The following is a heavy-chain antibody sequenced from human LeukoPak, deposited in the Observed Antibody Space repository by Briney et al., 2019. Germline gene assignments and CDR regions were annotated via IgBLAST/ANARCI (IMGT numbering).Heavy chain of an antibody. CDR2: ISYDGSNK. V-gene: IGHV3-30*04. J-gene: IGHJ4*02. D-gene: IGHD3-10*01. CDR3: ARDSNYYGSGSYYNGFDY. Sequence: GGSLRLSCAASGFTFSSYAIHWVRQAPGKGLEWVAVISYDGSNKYYADSVKGRFTISRDNSKNTLYLQMNSLRAEDTAVYYCARDSNYYGSGSYYNGFDYWGQGTLVTVSS. CDR1: GFTFSSYA.